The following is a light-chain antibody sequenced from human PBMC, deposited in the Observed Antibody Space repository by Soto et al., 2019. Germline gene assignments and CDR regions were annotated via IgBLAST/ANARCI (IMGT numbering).Light chain of an antibody. CDR2: GAS. CDR3: QQYNNWPPSWT. Sequence: EILLTQSPGTLSFSPGERAPLSCRASQSVSSNLAWYQQKPGQAPRLLIYGASTRATGIPARFSGSGSGTEFTLTISSLQSEDFAVYYCQQYNNWPPSWTFGQGTKVDIK. V-gene: IGKV3-15*01. J-gene: IGKJ1*01. CDR1: QSVSSN.